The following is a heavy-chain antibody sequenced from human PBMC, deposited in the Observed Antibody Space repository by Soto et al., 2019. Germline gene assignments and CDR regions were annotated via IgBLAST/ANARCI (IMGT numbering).Heavy chain of an antibody. CDR1: GFTFSSYD. CDR2: ISTAGDT. D-gene: IGHD6-19*01. Sequence: GGSLRLSCAASGFTFSSYDMHWVRQATGKGLEWVSTISTAGDTYYPDSVKGQFTISRENAKNSLYLQMNSLRAGDTAVFYCARDAYISGYYQFDYWGQGTLVTVSS. J-gene: IGHJ4*02. CDR3: ARDAYISGYYQFDY. V-gene: IGHV3-13*04.